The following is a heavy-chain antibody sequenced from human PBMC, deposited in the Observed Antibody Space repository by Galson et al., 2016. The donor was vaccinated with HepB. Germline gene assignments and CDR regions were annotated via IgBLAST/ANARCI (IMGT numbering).Heavy chain of an antibody. CDR3: ARDLYSSSSGQEGMDI. CDR2: INPSGTST. Sequence: SVKVSCKASGYTFTNYYIHWVRQAPGQGLVWVGDINPSGTSTSYAQKFQGRVTVSRDTSTSTVYMELSSLRSEDTAVYYCARDLYSSSSGQEGMDIWGQGTTVTVAS. D-gene: IGHD6-6*01. V-gene: IGHV1-46*01. J-gene: IGHJ6*02. CDR1: GYTFTNYY.